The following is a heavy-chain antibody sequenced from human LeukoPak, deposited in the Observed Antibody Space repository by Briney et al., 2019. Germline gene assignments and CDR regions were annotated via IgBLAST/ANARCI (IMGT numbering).Heavy chain of an antibody. CDR3: ARTQFGGVVITIHYFDY. J-gene: IGHJ4*02. V-gene: IGHV4-39*07. CDR2: IYYSGSIYYSGST. Sequence: TSETLSLTCTVSGGSISSSNYYWGWIRQPPGKGLEWIGSIYYSGSIYYSGSTYYNPSLKSRVTISVDTSKNQFSLRLSSVTAAATAVYYCARTQFGGVVITIHYFDYWGQGTLVTASS. CDR1: GGSISSSNYY. D-gene: IGHD3-16*02.